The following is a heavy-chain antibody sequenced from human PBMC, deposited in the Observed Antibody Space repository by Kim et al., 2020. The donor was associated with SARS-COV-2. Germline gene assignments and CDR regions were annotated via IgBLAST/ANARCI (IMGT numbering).Heavy chain of an antibody. Sequence: YAQGFMGRFVFSVDASVRTAYLQIDSLKAEDTAVYYCARAVTRDFDWYFDFWGQGTLVTVSS. V-gene: IGHV7-4-1*01. D-gene: IGHD3-9*01. CDR3: ARAVTRDFDWYFDF. J-gene: IGHJ4*02.